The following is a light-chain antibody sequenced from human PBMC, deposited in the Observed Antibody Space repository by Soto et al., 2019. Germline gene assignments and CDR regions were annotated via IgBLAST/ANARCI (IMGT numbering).Light chain of an antibody. CDR3: SSYTGMSTRI. V-gene: IGLV2-14*01. CDR2: EVS. Sequence: QSVLTQPASVSGSPGQSITISCTGTSSDVGGYNYVSWYQQHPGKAPKLMIYEVSNRPSGVSNRFSGSKSGNTASLTISGLQAEDEADYYCSSYTGMSTRIFGGGTKVTVL. J-gene: IGLJ2*01. CDR1: SSDVGGYNY.